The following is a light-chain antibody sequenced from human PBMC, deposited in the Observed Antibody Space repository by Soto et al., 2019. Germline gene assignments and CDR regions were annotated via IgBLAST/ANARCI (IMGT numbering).Light chain of an antibody. CDR3: SSYTSSSTLYVV. V-gene: IGLV2-14*01. J-gene: IGLJ2*01. CDR2: DVS. CDR1: SSDVGGYNY. Sequence: QSALTQPASVSGSPGQSITISGTGTSSDVGGYNYVSWYQQHPGKAPKLMIYDVSNRPSGVSNRFSGSKSGNTASLTISGLQAEDEADYYCSSYTSSSTLYVVFGGGTKVTVL.